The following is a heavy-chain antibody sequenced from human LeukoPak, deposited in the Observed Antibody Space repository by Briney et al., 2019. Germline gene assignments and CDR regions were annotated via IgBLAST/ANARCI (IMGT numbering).Heavy chain of an antibody. Sequence: SETLSLTCTVSGGSISSYYWSWIRQPPGKGLEWIGYIYYSGSANYNPSLKSRVTISVDTSKSQFSLKLSSVTAADTAVYYCARVGRHSSSWYPYYYYYMDVWGKGTTVTVSS. V-gene: IGHV4-59*01. D-gene: IGHD6-13*01. CDR3: ARVGRHSSSWYPYYYYYMDV. J-gene: IGHJ6*03. CDR1: GGSISSYY. CDR2: IYYSGSA.